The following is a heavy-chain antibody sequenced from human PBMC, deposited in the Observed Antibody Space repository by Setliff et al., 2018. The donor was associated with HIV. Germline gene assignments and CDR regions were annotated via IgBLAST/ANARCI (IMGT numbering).Heavy chain of an antibody. CDR1: GYSITSGFS. CDR3: ARPRRVRSRAWYWFDI. J-gene: IGHJ5*02. D-gene: IGHD6-19*01. Sequence: SETLSLTCAASGYSITSGFSRAWIRQPPGQGPQWIGSIYQSGSIYYNPSLQSRVTISVKSSKNQFSLNLFSVTAADTAVYSCARPRRVRSRAWYWFDIWGQGTLVTVSS. V-gene: IGHV4-38-2*01. CDR2: IYQSGSI.